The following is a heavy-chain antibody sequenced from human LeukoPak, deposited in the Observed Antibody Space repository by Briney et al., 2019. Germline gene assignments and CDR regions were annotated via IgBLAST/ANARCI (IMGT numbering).Heavy chain of an antibody. CDR1: GFTFSSYS. CDR3: ARGITGTSDYGMDV. CDR2: ISSSSSYI. D-gene: IGHD1-7*01. V-gene: IGHV3-21*01. Sequence: PGRSLRLSCAASGFTFSSYSMNWVRQAPGKGLEWVSSISSSSSYIYYADSVKGRFTISRDNAKNSLYLQMNSLRAEDTAVYYCARGITGTSDYGMDVWGQGTTVTVSS. J-gene: IGHJ6*02.